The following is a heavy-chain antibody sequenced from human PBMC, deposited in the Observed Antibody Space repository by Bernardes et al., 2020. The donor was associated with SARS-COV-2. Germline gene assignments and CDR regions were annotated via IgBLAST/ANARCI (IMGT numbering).Heavy chain of an antibody. CDR3: AALNTVTTTPQLRFDY. D-gene: IGHD4-17*01. V-gene: IGHV1-69*02. J-gene: IGHJ4*02. Sequence: SMKVSCKASGGTFSSYTISWVRQAPGQGLEWMGRIIPILGIANYAQKFQGRVTITADKSTSTAYMELSSLRSEDTAVYYCAALNTVTTTPQLRFDYWGQGTLVTVSS. CDR2: IIPILGIA. CDR1: GGTFSSYT.